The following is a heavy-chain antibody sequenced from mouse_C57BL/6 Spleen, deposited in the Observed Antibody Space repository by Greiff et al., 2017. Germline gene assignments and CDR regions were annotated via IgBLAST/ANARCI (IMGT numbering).Heavy chain of an antibody. CDR3: ARGYYGSSYYFDY. CDR1: GYAFSSYW. V-gene: IGHV1-80*01. D-gene: IGHD1-1*01. CDR2: IYPGDGDT. J-gene: IGHJ2*01. Sequence: VQLQESGAELVKPGASVKISCKASGYAFSSYWMNWVKQRPGKGLEWIGQIYPGDGDTNYNGKFKGKAKLTADKSSSTAYMQLSSLTSEDSAVYFCARGYYGSSYYFDYWGQGTTLTVSS.